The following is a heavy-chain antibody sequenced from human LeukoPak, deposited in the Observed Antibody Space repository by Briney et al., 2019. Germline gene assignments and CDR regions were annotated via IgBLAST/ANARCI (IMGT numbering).Heavy chain of an antibody. CDR2: INHSGST. CDR1: GGSFSGCY. Sequence: SETLSLTCAVYGGSFSGCYWSWIRQPPGKGLEWIGEINHSGSTNYNPSLKSRVTISVDTSKNQFSLKLSSVTAADTAVYYCALGPVYDFWSGPYFDYWGQGTLVTVSS. J-gene: IGHJ4*02. CDR3: ALGPVYDFWSGPYFDY. V-gene: IGHV4-34*01. D-gene: IGHD3-3*01.